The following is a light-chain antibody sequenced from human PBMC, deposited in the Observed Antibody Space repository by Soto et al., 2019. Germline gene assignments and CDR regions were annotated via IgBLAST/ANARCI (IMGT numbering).Light chain of an antibody. CDR3: QQYNSYST. J-gene: IGKJ1*01. V-gene: IGKV1-5*01. CDR2: DAS. CDR1: QSISNY. Sequence: DIQMTQSPSTLSASVGDRVTITCRASQSISNYLAWYQQKPGKAPKLLICDASSLQSGVPSRFSGSGSTTEFTLTISSLQPDDFATYYCQQYNSYSTFGQGTKVDIK.